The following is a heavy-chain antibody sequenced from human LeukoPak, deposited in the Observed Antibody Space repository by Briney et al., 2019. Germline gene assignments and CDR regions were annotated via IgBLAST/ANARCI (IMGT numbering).Heavy chain of an antibody. D-gene: IGHD6-19*01. Sequence: LETLSLTCTVSGGSISSSSYYWGWIRQPPGKGLEWIGSIYHSGSTYYNPSLKSRVTISVDTSKNQFSLKLSSVTAADTAVYYCARDFAQQWLVLGLYFDYWGQGTLVTVSS. V-gene: IGHV4-39*07. CDR3: ARDFAQQWLVLGLYFDY. CDR1: GGSISSSSYY. CDR2: IYHSGST. J-gene: IGHJ4*02.